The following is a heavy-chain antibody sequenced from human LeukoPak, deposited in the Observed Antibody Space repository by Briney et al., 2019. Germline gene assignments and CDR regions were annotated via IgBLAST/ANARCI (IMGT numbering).Heavy chain of an antibody. Sequence: GGSLRLSCAVSGITLGNFGMSWVRQPPGKGLEWVAGISDSGGSTNYADSVKGRFTISRDTPRNTLYLQMNSLRAEDTAVYFCAKRGVVIRVFLVGFHKEAYYFDSWGQGALVTVSS. CDR2: ISDSGGST. V-gene: IGHV3-23*01. D-gene: IGHD3-10*01. CDR1: GITLGNFG. CDR3: AKRGVVIRVFLVGFHKEAYYFDS. J-gene: IGHJ4*02.